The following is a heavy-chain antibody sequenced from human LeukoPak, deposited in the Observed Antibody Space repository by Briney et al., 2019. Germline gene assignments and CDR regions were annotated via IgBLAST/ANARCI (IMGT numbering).Heavy chain of an antibody. CDR2: ISYDGSNK. D-gene: IGHD2-2*01. CDR1: GFTFSSYA. Sequence: PGRSLRLSCAASGFTFSSYAMHWVRQAPGKGLEWVAVISYDGSNKYYADSVKGRFTISRDNSKNTLYLQMNSLRAEDTAVYYCARARSKGCSSTSCYASSYYYGMDVWGKGTTVTVSS. J-gene: IGHJ6*04. CDR3: ARARSKGCSSTSCYASSYYYGMDV. V-gene: IGHV3-30*04.